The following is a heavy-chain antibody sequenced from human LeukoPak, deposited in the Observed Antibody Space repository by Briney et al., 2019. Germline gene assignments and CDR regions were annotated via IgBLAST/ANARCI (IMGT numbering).Heavy chain of an antibody. CDR2: ISGGGVTT. CDR1: GFTSIAYT. J-gene: IGHJ6*02. D-gene: IGHD3-16*01. Sequence: GGSLRLSCVGSGFTSIAYTLTWARQAPGKGLEWVSGISGGGVTTYYADSVKGRFTISRDNSKNTLYLQMNSLRADDTAIYYCARNQQLGGHSYYYYGMDVWGQGTTVTVSS. V-gene: IGHV3-23*01. CDR3: ARNQQLGGHSYYYYGMDV.